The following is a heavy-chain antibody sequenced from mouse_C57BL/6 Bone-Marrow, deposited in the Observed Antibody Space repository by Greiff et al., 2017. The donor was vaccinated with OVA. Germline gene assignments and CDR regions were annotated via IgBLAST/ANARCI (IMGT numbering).Heavy chain of an antibody. CDR3: ARRGWFDY. CDR1: GFTFSSYG. Sequence: EVKVVESGGDLVKPGGSLKLSCAASGFTFSSYGMSWVRQTPDKRLEWVATISSGGSYTYYPDSVKGRFTISRDNAKNTLYLQMSSLKSEDTAMYYCARRGWFDYWGQGTMVTVSA. V-gene: IGHV5-6*02. J-gene: IGHJ3*01. CDR2: ISSGGSYT.